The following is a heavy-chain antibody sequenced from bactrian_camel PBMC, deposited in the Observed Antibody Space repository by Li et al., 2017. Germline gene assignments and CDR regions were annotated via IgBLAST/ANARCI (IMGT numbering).Heavy chain of an antibody. CDR2: IDTKGST. D-gene: IGHD4*01. V-gene: IGHV3S57*01. Sequence: HVQLVESGGGSVQAGGSLRLSCRVSGWDYNSYCMGWFRQAPGKEREGVATIDTKGSTFYVDSVKGRFTISIDNAKHTLTLQMNSLKPEDTAMYYCAADPRSEYGYTDYDDCRPGPECDYWGQGTQVTVS. CDR3: AADPRSEYGYTDYDDCRPGPECDY. CDR1: GWDYNSYC. J-gene: IGHJ4*01.